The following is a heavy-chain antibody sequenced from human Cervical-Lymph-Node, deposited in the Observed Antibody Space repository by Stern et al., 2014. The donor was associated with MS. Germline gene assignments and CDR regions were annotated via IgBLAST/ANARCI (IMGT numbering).Heavy chain of an antibody. CDR3: ARHSIKDYNCFDT. CDR2: ISAYNVNT. V-gene: IGHV1-18*01. J-gene: IGHJ5*02. Sequence: QVQLMQSGAELKKPGASVKVSCKASGFALTSAGISWVRQAPGQGLEWMGWISAYNVNTNYAQRFQDRVNMTTDTSTSTAYMKLRSLRSDDTAVYYCARHSIKDYNCFDTWGQGTLVTVSS. CDR1: GFALTSAG. D-gene: IGHD1-14*01.